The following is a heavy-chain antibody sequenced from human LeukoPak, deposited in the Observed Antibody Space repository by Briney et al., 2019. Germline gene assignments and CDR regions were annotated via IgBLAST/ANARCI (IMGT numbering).Heavy chain of an antibody. CDR3: ARGQRQWLVYYYYYMDV. CDR1: GYTFTSYG. V-gene: IGHV1-18*01. J-gene: IGHJ6*03. D-gene: IGHD6-19*01. Sequence: ASVKVSCKASGYTFTSYGISWVRQAPGQGLEWMGWISAYNGNTNYAQKLQGRVTMTTDTSTSTAYMELRSLRSDDTAVYYCARGQRQWLVYYYYYMDVWGKGTTVTVSS. CDR2: ISAYNGNT.